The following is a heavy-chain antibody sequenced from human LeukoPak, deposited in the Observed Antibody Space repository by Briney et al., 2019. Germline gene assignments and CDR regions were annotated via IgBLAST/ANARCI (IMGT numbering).Heavy chain of an antibody. CDR3: ARMLADTAMVNWFDP. Sequence: SETLSLTCTVSGGSISSYYRSWIRQPPGKGLEWIGYIYYGGSTNYNPSLKSRVTISVDTSKNQFSLKLSSVTAADTAVYYCARMLADTAMVNWFDPWGQGTLVTVSS. V-gene: IGHV4-59*01. J-gene: IGHJ5*02. CDR1: GGSISSYY. CDR2: IYYGGST. D-gene: IGHD5-18*01.